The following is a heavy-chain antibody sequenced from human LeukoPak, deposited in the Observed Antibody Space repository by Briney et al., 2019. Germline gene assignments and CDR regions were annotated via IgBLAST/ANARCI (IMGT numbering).Heavy chain of an antibody. J-gene: IGHJ5*02. CDR3: ACDPPEPIVVVPAAISSWSDP. D-gene: IGHD2-2*01. CDR1: GFTVSSNY. CDR2: IYSGGST. Sequence: GSLRLSCPASGFTVSSNYMSWVRQAPGKGLEWVSVIYSGGSTYYADSVRGRFTISRDNSKNTLYLQMNSLRAEDTAVYYCACDPPEPIVVVPAAISSWSDPWGQGTLVTVSS. V-gene: IGHV3-53*01.